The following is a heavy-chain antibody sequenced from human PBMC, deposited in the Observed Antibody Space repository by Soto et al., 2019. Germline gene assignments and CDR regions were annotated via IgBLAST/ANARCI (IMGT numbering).Heavy chain of an antibody. J-gene: IGHJ1*01. Sequence: PXGSLRLSCAASGFTLDDYAMHWVRQVPGKGLEWVSGINWNSGSIGYGDSVKGRFAISRDNAKNSLHLQMNSLSAEDTAFYYCVKDESINWYSGHFRHWGQGTLVTVSS. CDR3: VKDESINWYSGHFRH. CDR1: GFTLDDYA. CDR2: INWNSGSI. D-gene: IGHD6-13*01. V-gene: IGHV3-9*01.